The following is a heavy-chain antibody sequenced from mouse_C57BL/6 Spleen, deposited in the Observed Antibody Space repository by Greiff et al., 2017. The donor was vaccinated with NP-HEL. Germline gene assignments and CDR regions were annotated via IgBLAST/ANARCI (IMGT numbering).Heavy chain of an antibody. D-gene: IGHD1-1*01. CDR2: IDPETGGT. V-gene: IGHV1-15*01. CDR3: ISTPVVARGLGY. CDR1: GYTFTDYE. J-gene: IGHJ2*01. Sequence: QVQLKESGAELVRPGASVTLSCKASGYTFTDYEMHWVKQTPVHGLEWIGAIDPETGGTAYNQKFKGKAILTADKSSSTAYMELRSLTSEDSAVYYCISTPVVARGLGYWGKGTTLTVSS.